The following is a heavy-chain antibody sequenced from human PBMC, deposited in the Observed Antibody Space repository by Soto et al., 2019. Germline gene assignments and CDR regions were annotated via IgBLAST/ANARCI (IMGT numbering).Heavy chain of an antibody. CDR1: GGSISSSSYY. D-gene: IGHD3-9*01. CDR2: IYHSGST. CDR3: ARAPYDILTGFDY. V-gene: IGHV4-30-2*01. Sequence: SETLSLTCTVSGGSISSSSYYWGWIRQPPGKGLEWIGYIYHSGSTYYNPSLKSRVTISVDRSKNQFSLKLSSVTAADTAVYYCARAPYDILTGFDYWGQGTLVTVSS. J-gene: IGHJ4*02.